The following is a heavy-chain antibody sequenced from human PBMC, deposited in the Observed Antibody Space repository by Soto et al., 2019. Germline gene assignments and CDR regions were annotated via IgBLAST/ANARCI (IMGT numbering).Heavy chain of an antibody. CDR2: IYYSGST. V-gene: IGHV4-61*01. D-gene: IGHD3-22*01. Sequence: QVQLQESGPGLVKPSETLSLPCTVSGGSVSSGSYYWSWIRKPPGKGLEWIWYIYYSGSTNYNPCLKSRVTISVDTSKDKFSLKLSSVTAADTAVYYCARESVTMIVPHYWGQGTLVTVSS. J-gene: IGHJ4*02. CDR1: GGSVSSGSYY. CDR3: ARESVTMIVPHY.